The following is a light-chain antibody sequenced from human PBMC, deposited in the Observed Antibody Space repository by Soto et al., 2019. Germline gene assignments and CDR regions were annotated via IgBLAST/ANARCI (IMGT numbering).Light chain of an antibody. V-gene: IGLV2-11*01. CDR1: SSDVGTYNY. J-gene: IGLJ1*01. CDR2: DVS. Sequence: QSALTQPHSVSGSLGQSVTISCTGTSSDVGTYNYVSWYQQHPGKAPKVMIYDVSERPSGVPDRFSGSKSGNTASLTISGLQAEDEADYYCCSYAGSPRYVLGTGTKLTVL. CDR3: CSYAGSPRYV.